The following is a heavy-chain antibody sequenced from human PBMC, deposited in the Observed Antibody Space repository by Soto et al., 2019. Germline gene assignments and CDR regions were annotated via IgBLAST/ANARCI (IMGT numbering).Heavy chain of an antibody. D-gene: IGHD6-19*01. CDR2: INDSGSA. Sequence: QAQLHQWGAGLLKPSETLSLTCAVSGGSLRGYYWTWVRQPPGKGLEWVGEINDSGSATYRTSLHSLVTISLDTSKNQCSLKLTSVTAADTAMYYCAGQRGSGWYYFDSWGQGTLVTVSS. CDR3: AGQRGSGWYYFDS. CDR1: GGSLRGYY. J-gene: IGHJ4*02. V-gene: IGHV4-34*01.